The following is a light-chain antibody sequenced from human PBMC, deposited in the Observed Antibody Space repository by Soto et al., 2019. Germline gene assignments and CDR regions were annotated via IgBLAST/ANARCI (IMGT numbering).Light chain of an antibody. CDR2: GAS. CDR1: QSVSSSY. Sequence: EIVLTQSPGTLSLSPGERATLSCRASQSVSSSYLAWYQQKPGQAPRLLIYGASSRATGIPDRFSGSGFGTEFSLTIARLEPEDFAVYYCQQYGSSPTTFGPGTRVDVK. V-gene: IGKV3-20*01. CDR3: QQYGSSPTT. J-gene: IGKJ3*01.